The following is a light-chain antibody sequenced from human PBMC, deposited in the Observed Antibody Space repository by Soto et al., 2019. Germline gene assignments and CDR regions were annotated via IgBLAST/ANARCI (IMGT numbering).Light chain of an antibody. CDR2: GNS. Sequence: QSVLTQPPSVSGAPGQRVTISCTGSSSNIGAGYDVHWYQQLPGTAPKLLIYGNSNRPSGVPERFSGSKSGTSASLAITGLQAGDEAYSYCQSYDSSLSGSVFGGGTKLTVL. V-gene: IGLV1-40*01. CDR3: QSYDSSLSGSV. J-gene: IGLJ3*02. CDR1: SSNIGAGYD.